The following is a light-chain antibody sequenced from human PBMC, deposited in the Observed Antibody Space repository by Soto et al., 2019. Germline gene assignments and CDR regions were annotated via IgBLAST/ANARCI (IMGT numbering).Light chain of an antibody. CDR1: SSNIGAGFD. J-gene: IGLJ2*01. CDR2: GNS. Sequence: QSVLTQPPSVSGAPGQRVTISCTRSSSNIGAGFDVHWYQHLPGTAPKLLIYGNSNRPSGVPDRFSGSRSGTSASLAITGLQAEDEADYYCQSYDSSLNGVVFGGGTKLTVL. V-gene: IGLV1-40*01. CDR3: QSYDSSLNGVV.